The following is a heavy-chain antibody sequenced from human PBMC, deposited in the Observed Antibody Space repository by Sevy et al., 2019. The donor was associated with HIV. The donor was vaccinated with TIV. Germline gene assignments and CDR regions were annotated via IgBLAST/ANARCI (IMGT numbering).Heavy chain of an antibody. CDR2: IIPIFGTA. Sequence: ASVKVSCKASGGTFSSYAISWVRQAPGQGLAWMGGIIPIFGTANYAQKVQGGVTITADKSKSTAYMELSSLRSEDTAVYYCASSTVPSVRGVIYYYYYYRDVWGKGTTVTVSS. V-gene: IGHV1-69*06. CDR3: ASSTVPSVRGVIYYYYYYRDV. D-gene: IGHD3-10*01. J-gene: IGHJ6*03. CDR1: GGTFSSYA.